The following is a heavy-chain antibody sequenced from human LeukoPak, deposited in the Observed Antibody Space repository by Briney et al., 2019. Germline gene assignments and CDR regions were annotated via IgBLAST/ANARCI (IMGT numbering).Heavy chain of an antibody. Sequence: GGSLRLSCAASRFTFSSYEMNWVRPAPGKGLEWVSYISSSGNTIYYADSVKGRFTMSRDNAKNSLYLQMNSLGAEYTAVYYCARLSIRGGMTGATPTDWGQGTLVTVSS. CDR2: ISSSGNTI. CDR3: ARLSIRGGMTGATPTD. CDR1: RFTFSSYE. D-gene: IGHD1-26*01. V-gene: IGHV3-48*03. J-gene: IGHJ4*02.